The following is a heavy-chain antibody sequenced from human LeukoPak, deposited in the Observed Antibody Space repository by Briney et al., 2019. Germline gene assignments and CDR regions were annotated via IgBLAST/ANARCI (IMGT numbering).Heavy chain of an antibody. CDR1: GGTFSSYA. D-gene: IGHD6-13*01. V-gene: IGHV1-69*04. Sequence: SVKVSCKASGGTFSSYAISWVRQAPGQGLEWMGRIIPILGIANYAQKFQGRVTITADKSTSTAYMELSSLRSEDTAVYYCASSSSWPYAFDIWGQGTMVTVSS. J-gene: IGHJ3*02. CDR3: ASSSSWPYAFDI. CDR2: IIPILGIA.